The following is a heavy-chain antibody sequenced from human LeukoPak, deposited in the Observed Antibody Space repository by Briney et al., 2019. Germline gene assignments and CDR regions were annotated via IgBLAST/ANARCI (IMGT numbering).Heavy chain of an antibody. CDR2: INHSGST. Sequence: KPSETLSLTCAVYGGSFSGYYWSWIRQPPGKGLEWIGEINHSGSTNYNPSLKSRVTISVDTSKNQFSLKLSSVTAADTAVYYCARGTKYGLYGDYGYYFDYWGQGTLVTVSS. D-gene: IGHD4-17*01. J-gene: IGHJ4*02. CDR3: ARGTKYGLYGDYGYYFDY. V-gene: IGHV4-34*01. CDR1: GGSFSGYY.